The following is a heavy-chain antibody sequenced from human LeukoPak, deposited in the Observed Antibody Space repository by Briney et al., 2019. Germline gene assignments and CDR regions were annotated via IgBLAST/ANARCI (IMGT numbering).Heavy chain of an antibody. V-gene: IGHV3-20*04. CDR2: INLNGDYT. CDR3: ARSYSSRSFYYMDV. Sequence: GRSLRLSCAIYAFTFDDYGMNSVRQAPGKGIEWVSGINLNGDYTQYADSVKGPFTISRDNAKNSLYLQMTSLRAEDTALYYCARSYSSRSFYYMDVWGKGTTVTVS. CDR1: AFTFDDYG. J-gene: IGHJ6*03. D-gene: IGHD6-13*01.